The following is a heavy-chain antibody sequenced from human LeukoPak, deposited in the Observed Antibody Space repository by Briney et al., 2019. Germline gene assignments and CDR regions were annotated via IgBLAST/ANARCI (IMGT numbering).Heavy chain of an antibody. Sequence: SETLSLTCTVSGGSISSYYWSWIRQPAGKGLEWIGRIYTSGSTNYNPSLKSRVTMSVDTSKNQFSLKLSSVTAADTAVYYCARDVSGGSGSYDYYYYYYMDVWGKGTTVTISS. V-gene: IGHV4-4*07. CDR3: ARDVSGGSGSYDYYYYYYMDV. J-gene: IGHJ6*03. D-gene: IGHD3-10*01. CDR2: IYTSGST. CDR1: GGSISSYY.